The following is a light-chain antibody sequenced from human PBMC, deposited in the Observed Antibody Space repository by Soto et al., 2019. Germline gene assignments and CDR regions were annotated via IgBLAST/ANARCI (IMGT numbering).Light chain of an antibody. CDR2: GAS. CDR1: QSVTSNY. Sequence: EIVLTQSPGTLSLSPGERATLSCRASQSVTSNYLAWYQQKPGQAPSLLIYGASARAAGIPDRFSGSGTGTDFALNISGLEPEDFAVYFCQQYASSPWTFGQGTKVEIK. CDR3: QQYASSPWT. J-gene: IGKJ1*01. V-gene: IGKV3-20*01.